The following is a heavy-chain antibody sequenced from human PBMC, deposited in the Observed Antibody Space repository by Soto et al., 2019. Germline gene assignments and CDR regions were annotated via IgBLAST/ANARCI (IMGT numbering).Heavy chain of an antibody. CDR3: ARDLSGTGLDI. J-gene: IGHJ6*02. D-gene: IGHD1-26*01. CDR2: VYSTGGT. CDR1: GDSIGSFY. Sequence: QVQLHESGPGLVKPSGTLSLTCNVSGDSIGSFYWSWIRHSAKKGLEWIGRVYSTGGTAYNPALKGRVTISLDRSNNHVSLEMNSVTAADTAVYFCARDLSGTGLDIWGRGTRVTVSS. V-gene: IGHV4-4*07.